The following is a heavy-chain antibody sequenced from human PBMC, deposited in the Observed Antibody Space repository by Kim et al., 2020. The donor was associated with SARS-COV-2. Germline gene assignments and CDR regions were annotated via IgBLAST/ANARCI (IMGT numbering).Heavy chain of an antibody. D-gene: IGHD1-1*01. Sequence: GGSLRLSCGASGFTFSDSAMHWVRRASGKGLEWVGRIRSKVNGYATAYSASVRGRFTISRDDSRYTAYLQMNSLKTEDTAVYYCTRVRGTTLAFWDAFGIWGQGRMVAVA. CDR3: TRVRGTTLAFWDAFGI. CDR1: GFTFSDSA. V-gene: IGHV3-73*01. CDR2: IRSKVNGYAT. J-gene: IGHJ3*02.